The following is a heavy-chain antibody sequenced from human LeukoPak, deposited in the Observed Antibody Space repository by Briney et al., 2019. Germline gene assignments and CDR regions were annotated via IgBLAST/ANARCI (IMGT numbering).Heavy chain of an antibody. CDR3: AKVRDSRDWYKDAFDI. CDR2: ITGTGGST. Sequence: PGGSLRLSCAASGFTFTSYAMSWVRQAPGKGLEWVSAITGTGGSTYYSASVKGRLTISRDNSKNTLYLQMSSLRAEDTAMYYCAKVRDSRDWYKDAFDIWGQGTMVTVSS. CDR1: GFTFTSYA. J-gene: IGHJ3*02. D-gene: IGHD6-19*01. V-gene: IGHV3-23*01.